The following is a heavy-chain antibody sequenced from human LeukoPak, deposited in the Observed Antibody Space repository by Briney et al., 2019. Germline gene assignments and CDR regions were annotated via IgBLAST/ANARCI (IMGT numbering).Heavy chain of an antibody. J-gene: IGHJ4*02. V-gene: IGHV4-59*08. CDR3: ARSYCSSISCYSYFEY. Sequence: SETLSLTCNVSGGSISGYYWSWIRQPPGKGLEWIGYIYYSGSTNYNPSLKSRVTMSVDTSKNQFSLRLSSVTAADTAVYYCARSYCSSISCYSYFEYWGQGTLVTVSS. CDR2: IYYSGST. CDR1: GGSISGYY. D-gene: IGHD2-2*01.